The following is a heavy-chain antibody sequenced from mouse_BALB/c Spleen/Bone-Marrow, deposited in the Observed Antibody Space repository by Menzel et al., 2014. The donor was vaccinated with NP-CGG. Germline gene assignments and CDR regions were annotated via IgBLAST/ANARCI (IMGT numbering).Heavy chain of an antibody. Sequence: EVQLVESGGGLVQPGGSLKLSCAASGFTFSYYTMSWVRQTPEKRLEWVAYISNGGSTTYHPDPVKGRFAISRDNARNTLYLQMSSLKSEDTAMYYCARDGYDVGGALDYWGQGTSVTVSS. D-gene: IGHD2-2*01. V-gene: IGHV5-12-2*01. J-gene: IGHJ4*01. CDR3: ARDGYDVGGALDY. CDR1: GFTFSYYT. CDR2: ISNGGSTT.